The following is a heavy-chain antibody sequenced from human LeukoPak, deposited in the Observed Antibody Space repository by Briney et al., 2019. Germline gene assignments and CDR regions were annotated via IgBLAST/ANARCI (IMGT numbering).Heavy chain of an antibody. V-gene: IGHV4-59*08. Sequence: PSETLSITCTVSGGSISSYYWSWIRQPPGKGLEWIGYIYYSGSTNYNPSLKSRVTISVDTSKNQFSLKLSSVTAADTAVYYCARGRAYDSDSGGYRGWFDPWGQGTLVTVSS. J-gene: IGHJ5*02. CDR1: GGSISSYY. D-gene: IGHD3-22*01. CDR3: ARGRAYDSDSGGYRGWFDP. CDR2: IYYSGST.